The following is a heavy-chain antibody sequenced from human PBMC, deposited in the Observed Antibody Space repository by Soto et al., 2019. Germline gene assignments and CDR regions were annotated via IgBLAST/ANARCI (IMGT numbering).Heavy chain of an antibody. CDR2: INPNSGGT. CDR3: ARAPSPEYSPSPISNWFDP. J-gene: IGHJ5*02. Sequence: GASVKVSCKASGCTFTGYYMHWVRQAPGQGLEWMGWINPNSGGTNYAQKFQGWVTMTRDTSISTAYMELSRLRSDDTAVYYCARAPSPEYSPSPISNWFDPWGQGTLVTVSS. V-gene: IGHV1-2*04. CDR1: GCTFTGYY. D-gene: IGHD4-4*01.